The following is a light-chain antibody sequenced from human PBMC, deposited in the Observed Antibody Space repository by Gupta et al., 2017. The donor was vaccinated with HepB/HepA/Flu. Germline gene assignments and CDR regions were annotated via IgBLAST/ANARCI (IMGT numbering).Light chain of an antibody. CDR3: QQDNNWPRT. CDR1: QSVLSN. CDR2: GIS. J-gene: IGKJ1*01. Sequence: EVVVTQSPATLSVSPGERATLACRASQSVLSNLAWYQQKPGQAPRLLIYGISTRATGTPARFSGSGSGTEFTLTISSLQSEDFAVYYCQQDNNWPRTFGQGTKVEIK. V-gene: IGKV3-15*01.